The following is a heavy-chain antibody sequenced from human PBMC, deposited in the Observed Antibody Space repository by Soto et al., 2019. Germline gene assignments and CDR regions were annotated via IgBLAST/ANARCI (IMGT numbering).Heavy chain of an antibody. V-gene: IGHV1-69*13. CDR3: ARDGGAYCGGDCYSSGAFDI. J-gene: IGHJ3*02. D-gene: IGHD2-21*02. CDR1: GGTFSSYA. CDR2: IIPIFGTA. Sequence: SVKVSCKASGGTFSSYAISWVRQAPGQGLEWMGGIIPIFGTANYAQKFQGRVTITADESTSTAYMELSSLRSEDTAVYYCARDGGAYCGGDCYSSGAFDIWGQGTMVTVSS.